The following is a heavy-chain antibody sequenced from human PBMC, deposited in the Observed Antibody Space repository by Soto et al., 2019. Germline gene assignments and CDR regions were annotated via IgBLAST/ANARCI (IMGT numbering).Heavy chain of an antibody. CDR2: IHHSGRT. D-gene: IGHD3-10*01. V-gene: IGHV4-59*08. CDR3: GRQGGSGSRALDY. J-gene: IGHJ4*02. CDR1: GDSVSSSY. Sequence: QVQLQESGPGLVKPSETLSLTCTVSGDSVSSSYWTWIRQTSVKGLEWIGDIHHSGRTNHHPSLKSRLTISLDTSKNEFSLKLSSVTAADTAVYYCGRQGGSGSRALDYWGQGTLVSVSS.